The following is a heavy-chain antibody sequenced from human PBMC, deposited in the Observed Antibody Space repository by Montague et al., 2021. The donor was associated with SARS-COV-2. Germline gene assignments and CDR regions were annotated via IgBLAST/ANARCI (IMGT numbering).Heavy chain of an antibody. Sequence: SLRLSCPASRFTFNTYTMHWVRQAPGKGLQWVAVISYDGSKKYYIDSVKGRFTISRDNSRNTLSLQMNSLRSEDSAVYYCARDGSGYASNYFYVIDVWGQGTMVTVSS. CDR1: RFTFNTYT. CDR2: ISYDGSKK. CDR3: ARDGSGYASNYFYVIDV. D-gene: IGHD3-22*01. J-gene: IGHJ6*02. V-gene: IGHV3-30*04.